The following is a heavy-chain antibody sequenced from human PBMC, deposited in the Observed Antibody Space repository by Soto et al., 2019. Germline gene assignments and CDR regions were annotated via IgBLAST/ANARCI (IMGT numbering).Heavy chain of an antibody. CDR2: IIPIFGTA. CDR3: ARGCISTSCWLPDYYYGMDV. CDR1: GGTFSSYA. V-gene: IGHV1-69*13. J-gene: IGHJ6*02. Sequence: GASVKVSCKASGGTFSSYAISWVRQAPGQGLEWMGGIIPIFGTANYAQKFQGRVTITADESTSTAYMELSSLRSEDTAVYYCARGCISTSCWLPDYYYGMDVWGQGTTVTVSS. D-gene: IGHD2-2*01.